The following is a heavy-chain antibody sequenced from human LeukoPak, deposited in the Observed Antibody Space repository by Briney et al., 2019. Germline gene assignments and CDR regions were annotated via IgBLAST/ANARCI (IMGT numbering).Heavy chain of an antibody. CDR2: ISYDGSNK. V-gene: IGHV3-30-3*01. Sequence: SGGSLRLSCSASGFTFSNYAMHWVRQAPGKGLEWVAVISYDGSNKYYADSVKGRFTISRDNSKNTLYLQMNSLRAEDTAVYYCARDFWFGELRYYFDYWGQGTLVTVSS. D-gene: IGHD3-10*01. CDR1: GFTFSNYA. CDR3: ARDFWFGELRYYFDY. J-gene: IGHJ4*02.